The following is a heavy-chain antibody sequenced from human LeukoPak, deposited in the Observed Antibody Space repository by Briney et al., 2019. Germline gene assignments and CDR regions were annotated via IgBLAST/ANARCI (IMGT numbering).Heavy chain of an antibody. CDR1: GFSFNEYS. CDR2: ISYDGTEK. CDR3: ARDGVNQAAGTISFDY. Sequence: GGSLRLSCAASGFSFNEYSLHWVRQAPGKGLQWVALISYDGTEKYYADSVKGRFTISRDNSKNTLYLQMNSLRAEDTAVYYCARDGVNQAAGTISFDYWGQGTLVTVSS. D-gene: IGHD6-13*01. V-gene: IGHV3-30-3*01. J-gene: IGHJ4*02.